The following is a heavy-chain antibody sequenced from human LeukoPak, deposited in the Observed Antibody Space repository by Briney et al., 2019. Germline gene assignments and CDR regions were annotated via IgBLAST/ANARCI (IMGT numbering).Heavy chain of an antibody. CDR2: IYHSGST. Sequence: SETLSLTCTVSGGSISSGYYWGWIRQPPGKGLEWIGSIYHSGSTYYNPSLKSRVTISVDTSKNQFSLKLSSVTAADTAVYYCARGPAIVPAAFDAFDIWGQGTMVTVSS. V-gene: IGHV4-38-2*02. J-gene: IGHJ3*02. CDR1: GGSISSGYY. D-gene: IGHD2-2*01. CDR3: ARGPAIVPAAFDAFDI.